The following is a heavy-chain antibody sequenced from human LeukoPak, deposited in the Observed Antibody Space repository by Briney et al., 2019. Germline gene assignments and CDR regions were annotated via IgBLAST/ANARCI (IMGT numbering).Heavy chain of an antibody. D-gene: IGHD1-26*01. V-gene: IGHV3-13*01. Sequence: SGGSLRLSCAASGLTFSNYDMHWVRQATGKGLEWVSGIDTAGDTYYPGSVKGRFTISRDNARNTLYLQMNSLSAEDTAVYYCVRDLRGADDYWGQGTLVTVSS. CDR1: GLTFSNYD. J-gene: IGHJ4*02. CDR3: VRDLRGADDY. CDR2: IDTAGDT.